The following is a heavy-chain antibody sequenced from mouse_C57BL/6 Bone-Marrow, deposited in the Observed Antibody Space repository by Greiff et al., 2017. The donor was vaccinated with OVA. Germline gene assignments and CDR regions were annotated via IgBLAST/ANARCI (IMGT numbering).Heavy chain of an antibody. CDR2: IDPATGGT. CDR3: TRGYSNYYAMDY. Sequence: QVHVKQSGAELVRPGASVTLSCKASGYTFTDYEMHWVKQTPVHGLEWLGAIDPATGGTAYNQKFKGKAILTADKSSSTAYMELRSLTSEDSAVYYCTRGYSNYYAMDYWGQGTSVTVSS. CDR1: GYTFTDYE. V-gene: IGHV1-15*01. D-gene: IGHD2-5*01. J-gene: IGHJ4*01.